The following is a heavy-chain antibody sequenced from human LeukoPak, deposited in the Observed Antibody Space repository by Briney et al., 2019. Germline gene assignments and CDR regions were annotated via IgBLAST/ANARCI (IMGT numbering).Heavy chain of an antibody. CDR3: ATLYAVLGALSFDM. CDR1: GGSINSYY. CDR2: IYYSGRT. D-gene: IGHD2-8*01. Sequence: SSETLSLTCTVSGGSINSYYWSWIRQPPGKGLEWIAYIYYSGRTNYNPSLKSRVTISLDTSKNQFSLKLSSVTAADTAVYYCATLYAVLGALSFDMWGQGTMVTVSS. J-gene: IGHJ3*02. V-gene: IGHV4-59*01.